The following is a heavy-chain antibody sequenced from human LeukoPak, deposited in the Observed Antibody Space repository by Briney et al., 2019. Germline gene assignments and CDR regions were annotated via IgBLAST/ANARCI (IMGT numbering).Heavy chain of an antibody. CDR3: AKGNYDFWSGSFDY. V-gene: IGHV3-23*01. D-gene: IGHD3-3*01. CDR2: ISGSGGST. Sequence: GGSLRLSCVASGFTFSSYAMSWVRQAPGKGLEWVSAISGSGGSTYYADSVKGRFTISRDNSKNTLYLQMNSLRAEDTAVYYCAKGNYDFWSGSFDYWGQGTLVTVSS. J-gene: IGHJ4*02. CDR1: GFTFSSYA.